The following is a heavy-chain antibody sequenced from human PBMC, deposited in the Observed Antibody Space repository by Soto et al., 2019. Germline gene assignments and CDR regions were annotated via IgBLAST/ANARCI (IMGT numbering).Heavy chain of an antibody. V-gene: IGHV3-30-3*01. D-gene: IGHD1-26*01. J-gene: IGHJ3*02. CDR3: ARDRAYSGSYADI. Sequence: ESGGGVVQPGRSLRLSCAASGFTFSSYAMHWVRQAPGKGLEWVAVISYDGSNKYYADSVKGRFTISRDNSKNTLYLQMNSLRAEDTAVYYCARDRAYSGSYADIWGQGTMVTVSS. CDR2: ISYDGSNK. CDR1: GFTFSSYA.